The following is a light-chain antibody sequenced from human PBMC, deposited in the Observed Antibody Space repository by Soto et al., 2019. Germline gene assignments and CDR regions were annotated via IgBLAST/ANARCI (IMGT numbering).Light chain of an antibody. V-gene: IGLV1-47*01. Sequence: QSVLTQPPSASGTPGQRVTISCSGSSSNIGSNYVYWYQQLPGTAPKLLIYRNNQRPSGVPDRSSGSKSGTSASLAISGLRSEDAADYYCAAWDASLSGGVFGGGTKLTVL. CDR1: SSNIGSNY. CDR3: AAWDASLSGGV. J-gene: IGLJ2*01. CDR2: RNN.